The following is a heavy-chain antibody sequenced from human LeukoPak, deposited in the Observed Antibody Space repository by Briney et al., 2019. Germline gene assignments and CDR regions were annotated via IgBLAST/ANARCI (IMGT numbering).Heavy chain of an antibody. V-gene: IGHV5-51*01. CDR3: ARRYCSGGSCYLQPFDY. D-gene: IGHD2-15*01. J-gene: IGHJ4*02. Sequence: GESLKISCKGSGYIFTSYWIGWVRQMPGKGLEWMGIIYPGDSDTRYSPSFQGQVTISADKSISTAYLQWSSLKASDTAMYYCARRYCSGGSCYLQPFDYWGQGTLVTVSS. CDR2: IYPGDSDT. CDR1: GYIFTSYW.